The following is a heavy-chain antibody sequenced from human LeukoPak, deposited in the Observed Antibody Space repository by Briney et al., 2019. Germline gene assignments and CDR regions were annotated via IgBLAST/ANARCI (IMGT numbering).Heavy chain of an antibody. Sequence: PSETLSLTCTVSGGSISSYYWSWIRQPPGKGLEWIGYIYYSGSTNYNPSLKSRVTISVDTSKNQFPLKLSSVTAADTAVYYCARRVGRYSSSFDYWGQGTLVTVSS. D-gene: IGHD5-18*01. J-gene: IGHJ4*02. V-gene: IGHV4-59*01. CDR2: IYYSGST. CDR3: ARRVGRYSSSFDY. CDR1: GGSISSYY.